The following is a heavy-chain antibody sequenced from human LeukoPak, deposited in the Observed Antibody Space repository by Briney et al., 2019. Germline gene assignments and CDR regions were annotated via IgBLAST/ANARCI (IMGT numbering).Heavy chain of an antibody. J-gene: IGHJ3*02. V-gene: IGHV3-33*01. CDR3: ARAPKNDAFDI. CDR1: GFTFSSYG. CDR2: IWYDGSNK. Sequence: PGGSLRLSCAASGFTFSSYGMHWVRQAPGKGLEWVAVIWYDGSNKYYADSVKGRFTISRDNSKNTLYLQMNSLRAEDTAVYYCARAPKNDAFDIWGQGTMVTVSS.